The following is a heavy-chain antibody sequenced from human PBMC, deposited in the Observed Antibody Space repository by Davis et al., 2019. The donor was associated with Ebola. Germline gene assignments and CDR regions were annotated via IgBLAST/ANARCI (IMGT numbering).Heavy chain of an antibody. D-gene: IGHD3-16*01. J-gene: IGHJ5*02. Sequence: PAGSLTLSCAASGFIFSSHWRSCVLHAPGTGLEWVANIRQDGSEKHYVDSVKGRFTISRDNAKNSLYLQMNSLRAEDTAVYYCAREAVWRFDPWGQGTLVTVSS. CDR2: IRQDGSEK. V-gene: IGHV3-7*03. CDR3: AREAVWRFDP. CDR1: GFIFSSHW.